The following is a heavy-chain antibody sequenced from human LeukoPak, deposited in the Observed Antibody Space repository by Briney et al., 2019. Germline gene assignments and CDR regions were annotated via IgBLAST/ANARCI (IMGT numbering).Heavy chain of an antibody. V-gene: IGHV4-59*12. CDR1: GGSISSYY. Sequence: SETLSLTCTVSGGSISSYYWSWIRQPPGKGLEWIGCIYYSGSTNYNPSLKSRVTISVDTSKNQFSLKLSSVTAADTAVYYCAREGGFYRPLDYSGQGTLVTVSS. CDR3: AREGGFYRPLDY. J-gene: IGHJ4*02. CDR2: IYYSGST. D-gene: IGHD3-3*01.